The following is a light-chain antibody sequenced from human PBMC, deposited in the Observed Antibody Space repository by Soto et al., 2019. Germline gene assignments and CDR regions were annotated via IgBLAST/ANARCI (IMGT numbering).Light chain of an antibody. CDR3: QQYNNSPLN. CDR2: CAS. J-gene: IGKJ2*01. V-gene: IGKV3-15*01. Sequence: EIVMTQSPATLSVSPGERATLSCRASQSVSSNLAWYQQKPGQAPRLLIYCASTRATGIPARLSGSGSGTELTLTISSMQSEDFEVYYCQQYNNSPLNFGQGTKLEIK. CDR1: QSVSSN.